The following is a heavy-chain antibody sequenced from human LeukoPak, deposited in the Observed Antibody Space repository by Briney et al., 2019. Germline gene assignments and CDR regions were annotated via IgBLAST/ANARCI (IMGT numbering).Heavy chain of an antibody. J-gene: IGHJ4*02. CDR1: GYSISSGYY. D-gene: IGHD5-24*01. V-gene: IGHV4-38-2*02. CDR3: ARSSSRRWLQLGLYFDH. CDR2: IYHSGST. Sequence: SETLSLTCTVSGYSISSGYYWGWIRQPPGKGLEWIGSIYHSGSTYYNPSLKSRVTISVDTSKNQFSLKLSSVTAADTAVYYCARSSSRRWLQLGLYFDHWGQGTLVTVSS.